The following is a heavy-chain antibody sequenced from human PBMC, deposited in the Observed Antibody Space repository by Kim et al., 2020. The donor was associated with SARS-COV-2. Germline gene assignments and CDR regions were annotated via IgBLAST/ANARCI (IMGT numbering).Heavy chain of an antibody. CDR2: INPSGGST. CDR3: AREGIQLWSSNYYYGMDV. Sequence: ASVKVSCKASGYTFTSYYMHWVRQAPGQGLEWMGIINPSGGSTSYAQKFQGRVTMTRDTSTSTVYMELSSLRSEDTAVYYCAREGIQLWSSNYYYGMDVWGQGTTVTVSS. CDR1: GYTFTSYY. D-gene: IGHD5-18*01. V-gene: IGHV1-46*01. J-gene: IGHJ6*02.